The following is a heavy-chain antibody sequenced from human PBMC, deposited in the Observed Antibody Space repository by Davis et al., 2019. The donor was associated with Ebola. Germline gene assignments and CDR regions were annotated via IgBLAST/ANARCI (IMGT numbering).Heavy chain of an antibody. CDR3: TNSWATVTTFDY. CDR2: ISWNSGSI. Sequence: PGGSLRLSCAASGFTFDDYAMHWVRQAPGKGLEWVSGISWNSGSIGYADSVKGRFTISRDNSKNTLYLQMNSLRAEDTAVYYCTNSWATVTTFDYWGQGTLVTVSS. D-gene: IGHD4-17*01. V-gene: IGHV3-9*01. J-gene: IGHJ4*02. CDR1: GFTFDDYA.